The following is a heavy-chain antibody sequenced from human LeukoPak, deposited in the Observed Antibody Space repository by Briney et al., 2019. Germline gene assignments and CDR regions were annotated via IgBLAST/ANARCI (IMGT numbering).Heavy chain of an antibody. CDR1: GYTFTSYD. CDR2: MNPNSGNT. J-gene: IGHJ4*02. D-gene: IGHD3-22*01. Sequence: ASVKVSCKASGYTFTSYDINWVRQATGQGLEWMGWMNPNSGNTGYAQKFQGRVTMTRNTSISTAYMELSSLRSEDTAVYYCARDLDVIPYYYDSSGSLGYWGQGTLVTVSS. V-gene: IGHV1-8*01. CDR3: ARDLDVIPYYYDSSGSLGY.